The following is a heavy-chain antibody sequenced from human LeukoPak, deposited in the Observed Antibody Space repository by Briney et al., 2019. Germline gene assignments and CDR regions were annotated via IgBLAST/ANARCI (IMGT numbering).Heavy chain of an antibody. CDR1: GGTFSSYA. CDR3: ATSPPYCSSTSCYGGWFDP. Sequence: SVKVSCKASGGTFSSYAISWVRQAPRQGLEWMGGIIPIFGTANYAQKFQGRVTITTDESTSTAYMELGSLRSEDTAVYYCATSPPYCSSTSCYGGWFDPWGQGTLVTVSS. J-gene: IGHJ5*02. D-gene: IGHD2-2*01. CDR2: IIPIFGTA. V-gene: IGHV1-69*05.